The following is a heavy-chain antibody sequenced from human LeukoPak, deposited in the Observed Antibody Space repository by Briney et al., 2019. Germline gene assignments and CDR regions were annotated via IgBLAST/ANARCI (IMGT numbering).Heavy chain of an antibody. Sequence: PSETLSLTCTVSGGSISSYYWSWIRQPPGKGLEWIGYIYYSGSTNYNPSLKSRVTISVDTSKNQFSLKLSSVTAADTAVYYCARCIAAAGTNWFDPWGQGTLVTVSS. D-gene: IGHD6-13*01. V-gene: IGHV4-59*01. CDR2: IYYSGST. J-gene: IGHJ5*02. CDR1: GGSISSYY. CDR3: ARCIAAAGTNWFDP.